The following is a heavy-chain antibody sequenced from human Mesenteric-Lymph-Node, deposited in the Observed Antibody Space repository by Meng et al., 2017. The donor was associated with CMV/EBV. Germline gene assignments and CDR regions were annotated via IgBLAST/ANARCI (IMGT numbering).Heavy chain of an antibody. CDR1: GFTFSSYS. J-gene: IGHJ4*02. CDR2: ISSSSSYI. Sequence: GESLKISCAASGFTFSSYSMNWVRQAPGKGLEWVSSISSSSSYIYYADSVKGRFTISRDNAKNSLYLQMNSLRAEDTAVYYCARRGGIGSGSYHPDYWGQGTLVTVSS. D-gene: IGHD3-10*01. V-gene: IGHV3-21*01. CDR3: ARRGGIGSGSYHPDY.